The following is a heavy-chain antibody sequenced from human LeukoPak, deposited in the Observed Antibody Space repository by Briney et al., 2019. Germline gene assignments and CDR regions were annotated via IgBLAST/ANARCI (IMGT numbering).Heavy chain of an antibody. J-gene: IGHJ4*02. CDR1: GYTFTSYG. CDR3: ARDLPFGVVRGVIITPNDY. CDR2: ISAYNGNT. D-gene: IGHD3-10*01. Sequence: ASVKVSCKASGYTFTSYGISWVRQAPGQGLEGMGWISAYNGNTNYAQKLQGRVTMTTDTSTSTAYMELRSLRSDDTAVYYCARDLPFGVVRGVIITPNDYWGQGTLVTVSS. V-gene: IGHV1-18*01.